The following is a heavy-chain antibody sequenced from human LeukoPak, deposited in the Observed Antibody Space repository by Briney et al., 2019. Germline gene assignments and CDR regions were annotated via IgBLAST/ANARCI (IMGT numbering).Heavy chain of an antibody. D-gene: IGHD2-2*01. CDR3: ARAQVVPAATYYYYYGMDV. CDR2: ISTSSTYT. V-gene: IGHV3-11*06. Sequence: PGGSLRLSCAASGFTFSDYYMNWIRLAPGKRLEWVSSISTSSTYTNYADSVRGRFTISRDNANNSLYLQMNSLRAEDTAVYYCARAQVVPAATYYYYYGMDVWGKGTTVTVSS. CDR1: GFTFSDYY. J-gene: IGHJ6*04.